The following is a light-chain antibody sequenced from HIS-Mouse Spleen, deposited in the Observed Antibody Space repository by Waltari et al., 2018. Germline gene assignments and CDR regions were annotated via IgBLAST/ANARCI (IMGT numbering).Light chain of an antibody. J-gene: IGLJ2*01. CDR3: YSAADNNLRV. CDR1: VLAKKKY. CDR2: KDS. V-gene: IGLV3-27*01. Sequence: SYELTQPSSVSVSPGQTARITCSGDVLAKKKYARWFQQKPGQAPGLVIYKDSERPPGIPERFSGSSSGTTVTLTISGAQVEDEADYYCYSAADNNLRVFGGGTKLTVL.